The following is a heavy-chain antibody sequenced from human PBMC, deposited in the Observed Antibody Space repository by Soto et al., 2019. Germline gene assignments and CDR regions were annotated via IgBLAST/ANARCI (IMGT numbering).Heavy chain of an antibody. Sequence: QVQLQESGPGLMKPSETLSLLCTVSGGSMSGYHWTWIRQSPGKEMEFIGSVFDSGSTKSNPSLRSRVAISMDASKRQFSLTLSSVTAADTAVYYCASCLNSAGSCLRFLRWGQGTLVTVSS. D-gene: IGHD2-15*01. CDR1: GGSMSGYH. J-gene: IGHJ1*01. CDR3: ASCLNSAGSCLRFLR. V-gene: IGHV4-59*12. CDR2: VFDSGST.